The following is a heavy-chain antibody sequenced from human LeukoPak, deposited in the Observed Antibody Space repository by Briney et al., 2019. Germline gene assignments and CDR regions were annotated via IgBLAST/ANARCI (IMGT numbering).Heavy chain of an antibody. Sequence: PGGSLRLSCAASGFTFSDSTMHWVRQASGKGLEWVGRIKSRTNKYATAYAASVKGRFTISRDDSRNTAYLQMHSLKTEDTALYYCTSDGDSVRWGQGTLVTVSS. V-gene: IGHV3-73*01. CDR1: GFTFSDST. CDR3: TSDGDSVR. CDR2: IKSRTNKYAT. D-gene: IGHD4-17*01. J-gene: IGHJ4*02.